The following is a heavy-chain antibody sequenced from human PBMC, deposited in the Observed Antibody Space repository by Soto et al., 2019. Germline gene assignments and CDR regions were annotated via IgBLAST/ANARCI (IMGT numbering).Heavy chain of an antibody. D-gene: IGHD3-22*01. CDR2: ISGSGGST. V-gene: IGHV3-23*01. Sequence: GGSLRLSCAASGFTFSSSAMSWVRQAPGKGLEWVSAISGSGGSTYYADTVKGRFTVSRGNSKNTLYLQMNSLRAEDTAVYYCARSGYYYPLDFDHWGQGNLVTVSS. CDR1: GFTFSSSA. J-gene: IGHJ4*02. CDR3: ARSGYYYPLDFDH.